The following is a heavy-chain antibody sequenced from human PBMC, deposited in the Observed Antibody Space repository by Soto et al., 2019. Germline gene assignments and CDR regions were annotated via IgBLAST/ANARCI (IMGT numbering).Heavy chain of an antibody. Sequence: GGSLRLSCAASAFTFSYYIMTWVRQAPGKGLEWVSSIGSTSNYIYYADSVKGRFTVSRDNAKNSLYLQMNNLRAEDTAVYYCAGPEGYYYGMDVWGQGTTVTVSS. CDR1: AFTFSYYI. J-gene: IGHJ6*02. CDR2: IGSTSNYI. CDR3: AGPEGYYYGMDV. V-gene: IGHV3-21*01.